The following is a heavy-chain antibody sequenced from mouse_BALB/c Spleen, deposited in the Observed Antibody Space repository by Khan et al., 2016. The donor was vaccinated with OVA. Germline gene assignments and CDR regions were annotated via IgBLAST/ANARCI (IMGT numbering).Heavy chain of an antibody. CDR2: ISYSGTT. Sequence: EVQLQESGPSLVKPSQTLSLTCSVTGDSITSGYWNWIRKFPGNKIEYMGYISYSGTTYYNPSLKSRISITRDTSKNQYYLQLNSVTTEDTATYYCAVSRYINYGWFAYWGQGTLVTVSA. CDR3: AVSRYINYGWFAY. J-gene: IGHJ3*01. V-gene: IGHV3-8*02. CDR1: GDSITSGY. D-gene: IGHD2-5*01.